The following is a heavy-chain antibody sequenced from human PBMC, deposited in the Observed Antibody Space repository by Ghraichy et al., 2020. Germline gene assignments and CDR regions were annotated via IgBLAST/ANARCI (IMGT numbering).Heavy chain of an antibody. CDR1: GFTFSRYE. Sequence: GESLNISCTASGFTFSRYEMNCVRQAPGKGLEWVSYISASGGTKYADSVKGRFTISRDNAKNSLYLQMISLRAEDTAIYYCARDPDPGDPGFWGQGTLITVFS. V-gene: IGHV3-48*03. CDR3: ARDPDPGDPGF. D-gene: IGHD7-27*01. J-gene: IGHJ4*02. CDR2: ISASGGTK.